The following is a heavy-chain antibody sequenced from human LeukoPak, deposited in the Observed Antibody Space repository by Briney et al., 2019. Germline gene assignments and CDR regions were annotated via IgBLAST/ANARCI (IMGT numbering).Heavy chain of an antibody. V-gene: IGHV1-2*02. D-gene: IGHD6-19*01. Sequence: ASVKVSCKASGYTFTGYDMHWVRQAPGEGLEWMGWINPNSGGTKYAQKFQGRVTMTRDTSINTAYMDVRRLTSDDTAVYYCARERGTLAVAGDAVDIWGQGTMVTVSA. J-gene: IGHJ3*02. CDR3: ARERGTLAVAGDAVDI. CDR2: INPNSGGT. CDR1: GYTFTGYD.